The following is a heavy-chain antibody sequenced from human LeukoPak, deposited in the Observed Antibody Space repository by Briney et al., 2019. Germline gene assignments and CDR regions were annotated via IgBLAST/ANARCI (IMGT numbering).Heavy chain of an antibody. D-gene: IGHD3-22*01. J-gene: IGHJ3*02. CDR2: IYQSGST. CDR3: ARPSDRLFDAYDI. CDR1: GVSISSSNW. Sequence: PSETLSLTCAVSGVSISSSNWWSWARQPPGKGLGWIGEIYQSGSTNYNPSLKSRVTISVDTSNNQFSLNLISVTAADTAVYYCARPSDRLFDAYDIWGQGTTVTVSS. V-gene: IGHV4-4*02.